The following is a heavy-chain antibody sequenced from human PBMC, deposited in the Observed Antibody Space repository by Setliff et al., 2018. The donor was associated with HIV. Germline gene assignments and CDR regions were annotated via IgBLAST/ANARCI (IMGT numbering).Heavy chain of an antibody. CDR3: ARLDCSSSSGFVDY. V-gene: IGHV4-34*01. J-gene: IGHJ4*02. CDR2: IHDNGRT. CDR1: GGPFSGYY. Sequence: SETLSLACAVYGGPFSGYYWNWIRQSPEKGLEWIGIIHDNGRTYFDPSLQSRVTISVDMSKTQFSLKLSSVTAADTAVYYCARLDCSSSSGFVDYWGQGTLVTVSS. D-gene: IGHD2-2*01.